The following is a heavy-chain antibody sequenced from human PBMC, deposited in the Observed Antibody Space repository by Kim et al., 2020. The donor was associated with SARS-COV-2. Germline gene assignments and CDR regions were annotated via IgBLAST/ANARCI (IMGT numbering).Heavy chain of an antibody. J-gene: IGHJ3*02. CDR2: IIPIFGTA. CDR3: ASSITMIVVVIPPRDAFDI. CDR1: GGTFSSYA. Sequence: SVKVSCKASGGTFSSYAISWVRQAPGQGLEWMGGIIPIFGTANYAQKFQGRVTITADESTSTAYMELSSLRSEDTAVYYCASSITMIVVVIPPRDAFDIWGQGTMVTVSS. V-gene: IGHV1-69*13. D-gene: IGHD3-22*01.